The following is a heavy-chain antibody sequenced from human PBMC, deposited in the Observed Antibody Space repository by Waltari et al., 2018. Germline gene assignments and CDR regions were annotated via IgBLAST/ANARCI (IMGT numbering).Heavy chain of an antibody. Sequence: QVQLVQSGAEVKKPGSSVTVSCKASGGTFSSFALSWVRQAPGQGLEWMGGIMPIFGTANYAQKFQGRVTITADESTSTAYMEQSSLRAEDTAVYYCASQDPQDYASLYWGQGTRVTVAS. D-gene: IGHD4-17*01. CDR1: GGTFSSFA. CDR3: ASQDPQDYASLY. CDR2: IMPIFGTA. J-gene: IGHJ4*02. V-gene: IGHV1-69*01.